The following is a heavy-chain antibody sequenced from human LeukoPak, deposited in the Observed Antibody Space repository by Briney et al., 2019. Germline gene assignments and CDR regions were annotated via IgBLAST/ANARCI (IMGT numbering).Heavy chain of an antibody. D-gene: IGHD2-2*01. J-gene: IGHJ5*02. Sequence: PSGTLSLTCTVSGGSISSYYWSWIRQPPGKGLEWIGYIYYSGSTNYNPSLKSRVTISVDTSKNQFSLKLSSVTAADTAVYYCARHQLDYCSSTNCYAGKVAWFDPWGQGTLVTVSS. V-gene: IGHV4-59*08. CDR1: GGSISSYY. CDR3: ARHQLDYCSSTNCYAGKVAWFDP. CDR2: IYYSGST.